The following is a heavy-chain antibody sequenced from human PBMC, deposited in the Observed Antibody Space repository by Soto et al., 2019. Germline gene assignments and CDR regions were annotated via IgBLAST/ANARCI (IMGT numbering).Heavy chain of an antibody. V-gene: IGHV4-31*03. CDR1: GASVSSGGIY. CDR3: ASGARDISGLEY. Sequence: SESLSLTCTVSGASVSSGGIYWSWVRQHPGKGLEWIAYIYYSGSTYYNSSLKSRISISLDTSKNHISLELSSVTAADTAVYYCASGARDISGLEYWGQGTLVTVSS. J-gene: IGHJ4*02. CDR2: IYYSGST. D-gene: IGHD3-22*01.